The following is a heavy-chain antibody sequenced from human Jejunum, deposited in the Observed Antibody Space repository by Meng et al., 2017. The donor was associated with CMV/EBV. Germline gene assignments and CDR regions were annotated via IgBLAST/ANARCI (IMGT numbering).Heavy chain of an antibody. CDR1: FSSYA. V-gene: IGHV3-23*01. J-gene: IGHJ6*02. D-gene: IGHD3-10*01. Sequence: FSSYAMSWVRQAPGKGLEWVSSISAIGVSTYYADSVKGRFTISRDNSKNTLYLQINSPRAEDTAVYYCAKVLNPPRMRFSYYGMDVWGQGTTVTVSS. CDR3: AKVLNPPRMRFSYYGMDV. CDR2: ISAIGVST.